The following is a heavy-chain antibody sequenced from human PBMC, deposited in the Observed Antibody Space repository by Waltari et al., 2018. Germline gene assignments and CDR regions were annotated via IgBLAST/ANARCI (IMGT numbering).Heavy chain of an antibody. Sequence: QVQLVQSGAEVKKPGASVKVACKASGYTFTGYYMHWVRKAPGQGLEWMVRINPNSGGTNDAQKVQGRVTMTRDTSISTAYMELSRLRSDDTAVYYCAITYYYDSSGYYAFDIWGQGTMVTVSS. CDR1: GYTFTGYY. CDR2: INPNSGGT. D-gene: IGHD3-22*01. J-gene: IGHJ3*02. V-gene: IGHV1-2*06. CDR3: AITYYYDSSGYYAFDI.